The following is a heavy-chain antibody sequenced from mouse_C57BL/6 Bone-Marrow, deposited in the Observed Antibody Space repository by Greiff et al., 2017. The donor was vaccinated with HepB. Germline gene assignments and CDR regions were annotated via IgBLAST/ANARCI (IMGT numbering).Heavy chain of an antibody. D-gene: IGHD1-1*01. Sequence: QVQLQQSGAELVKPGASVKMSCKASGYTFTTYPIEWMKQNHGKSLEWIGNFHPYNDDTKYNEKFKGKATLTVEKSSSTVYLELSRLTSDDSAVYYCAIPFYAGVVATRGLAYWGQGTTLTVSS. J-gene: IGHJ2*01. CDR3: AIPFYAGVVATRGLAY. CDR2: FHPYNDDT. CDR1: GYTFTTYP. V-gene: IGHV1-47*01.